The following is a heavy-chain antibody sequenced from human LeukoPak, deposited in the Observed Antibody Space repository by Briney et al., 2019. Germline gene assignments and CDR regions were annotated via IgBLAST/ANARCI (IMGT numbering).Heavy chain of an antibody. CDR1: GGTFSSYA. CDR2: IIPIFGTA. Sequence: SVKVSCKASGGTFSSYAISWVRQAPGQGFEWMGGIIPIFGTANYAQKFQGRVTITTDESTSTAYMELSSLRSEDTAVYYCARESDYYGSGSYQHGAFDIWGQGTMVTVSS. CDR3: ARESDYYGSGSYQHGAFDI. D-gene: IGHD3-10*01. J-gene: IGHJ3*02. V-gene: IGHV1-69*05.